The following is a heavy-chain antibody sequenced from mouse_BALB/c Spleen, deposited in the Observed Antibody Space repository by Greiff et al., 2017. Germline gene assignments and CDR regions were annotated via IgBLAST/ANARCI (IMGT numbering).Heavy chain of an antibody. D-gene: IGHD1-1*01. CDR3: NYYYGSSYGAY. Sequence: EVMLVESGAELVRSGASVKLSCTASGFNIKDYYMHWVKQRPEQGLEWIGWIDPENGDTEYAPKFQGKATMTADTSSNTAYLQLSSLTSEDTAVYYCNYYYGSSYGAYWGQGTLVTVSA. J-gene: IGHJ3*01. CDR1: GFNIKDYY. CDR2: IDPENGDT. V-gene: IGHV14-4*02.